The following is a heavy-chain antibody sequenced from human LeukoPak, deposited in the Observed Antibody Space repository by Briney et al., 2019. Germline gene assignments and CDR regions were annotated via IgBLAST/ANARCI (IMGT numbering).Heavy chain of an antibody. V-gene: IGHV1-69*13. Sequence: SVKVSCKATGGTFSSYAISWVRQAPGQGLEWMGGIIPIFGTANYAQKFQGRVTITADESTSTAYMELSSLRSEDTAVYYCASDHDLWGSGTHGDYWGQGTLVTVSS. CDR2: IIPIFGTA. CDR1: GGTFSSYA. J-gene: IGHJ4*02. CDR3: ASDHDLWGSGTHGDY. D-gene: IGHD3-10*01.